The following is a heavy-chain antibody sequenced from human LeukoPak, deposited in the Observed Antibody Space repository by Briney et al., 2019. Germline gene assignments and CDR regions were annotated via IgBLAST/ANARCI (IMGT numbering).Heavy chain of an antibody. J-gene: IGHJ4*02. CDR1: GYTFTGYY. Sequence: ASVKVSCKASGYTFTGYYMHWVRQAPGQGLEWMGRINPNSGGTNYAQKFLGRGTMTRDTSISTAYMELSRLRSDDTAVYYCARDIGAGAWGDFDYWGQGTLVTVSS. CDR2: INPNSGGT. CDR3: ARDIGAGAWGDFDY. V-gene: IGHV1-2*06. D-gene: IGHD1-26*01.